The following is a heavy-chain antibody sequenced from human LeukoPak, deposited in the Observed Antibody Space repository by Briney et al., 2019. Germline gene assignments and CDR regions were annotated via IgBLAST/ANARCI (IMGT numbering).Heavy chain of an antibody. V-gene: IGHV4-4*07. D-gene: IGHD5-18*01. CDR3: ARRPYSYGSYYFDY. CDR1: GGSISSYY. CDR2: IYTSGST. Sequence: SETLSLTCTVSGGSISSYYWSWIRQPAGKGLEWIGRIYTSGSTNYNPSLKSRVTMSVDTSKNQFSLKLSSVTAADTAVYYCARRPYSYGSYYFDYWGQGTLVTVSS. J-gene: IGHJ4*02.